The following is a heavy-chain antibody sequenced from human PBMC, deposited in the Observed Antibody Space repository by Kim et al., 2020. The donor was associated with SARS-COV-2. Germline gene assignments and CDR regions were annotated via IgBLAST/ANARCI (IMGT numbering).Heavy chain of an antibody. V-gene: IGHV4-34*01. CDR3: ARGATGG. CDR2: INHSGST. J-gene: IGHJ4*02. Sequence: SETLSLTCAVYGGSFSGYYWSWIRQPPGKGLEWIGEINHSGSTNYNPSLKSRVTISVDTSKNQFSLKLSSVTAADTAVYYCARGATGGWGQGTLVTVSS. CDR1: GGSFSGYY.